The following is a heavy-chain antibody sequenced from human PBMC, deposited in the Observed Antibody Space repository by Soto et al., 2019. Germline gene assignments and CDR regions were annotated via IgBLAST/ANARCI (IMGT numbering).Heavy chain of an antibody. V-gene: IGHV4-59*01. Sequence: QVQLQESGPGLVKPSETLSLTCTVSGGSISSYYWSWIRQPPGKGLEWIGYISYSGSTNYNPSLNSRVNISLDTSENQFSLKLTSVTAADTAVYYCARDRRGDYGDYEFDYWGQGTLVTVSS. CDR2: ISYSGST. D-gene: IGHD4-17*01. CDR1: GGSISSYY. CDR3: ARDRRGDYGDYEFDY. J-gene: IGHJ4*02.